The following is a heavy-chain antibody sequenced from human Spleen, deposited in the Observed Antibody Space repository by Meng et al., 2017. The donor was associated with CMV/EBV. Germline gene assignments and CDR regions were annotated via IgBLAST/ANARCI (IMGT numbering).Heavy chain of an antibody. CDR1: GFTFDYYT. D-gene: IGHD3-3*01. CDR3: AKITIFGVASQPDWFDP. V-gene: IGHV3-43*01. CDR2: ITWDGGTT. Sequence: GGSLRLSCAASGFTFDYYTIHWVRQPPGKGLEWVSLITWDGGTTYYADSVKGRFTISRDNSKNSLYLQMDSLTTEDTAVYYCAKITIFGVASQPDWFDPWGQGTLVTVSS. J-gene: IGHJ5*02.